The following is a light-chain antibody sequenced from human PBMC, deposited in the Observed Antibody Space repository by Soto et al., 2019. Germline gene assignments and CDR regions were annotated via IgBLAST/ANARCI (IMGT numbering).Light chain of an antibody. CDR3: QVWDSSSDHRV. V-gene: IGLV3-21*04. CDR1: NIGSKS. CDR2: YDS. J-gene: IGLJ2*01. Sequence: SYELTQPPSVSVSPGKTARITCGGNNIGSKSVHWYQQKPGQAPVLVSYYDSDRPSGIPERFSGSNSGNTATLTISRVEAGDEADYYCQVWDSSSDHRVFGGGTKVTV.